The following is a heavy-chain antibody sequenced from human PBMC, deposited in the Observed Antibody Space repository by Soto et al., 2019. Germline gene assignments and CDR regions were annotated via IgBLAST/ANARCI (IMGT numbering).Heavy chain of an antibody. V-gene: IGHV1-24*01. CDR1: GYTLTELS. CDR3: ATDVPRKRQRSIAAHYHYYYGMDV. CDR2: FDPEDGET. D-gene: IGHD6-6*01. J-gene: IGHJ6*02. Sequence: QVQLVQSGAEVKKPGASVKVSCKDSGYTLTELSMHWVRQAPGKELEWKGGFDPEDGETNYAQKLQGRVTMTEDTSTDPAYMVLSSLRSEDTAVYYCATDVPRKRQRSIAAHYHYYYGMDVWGQGTTVTVSS.